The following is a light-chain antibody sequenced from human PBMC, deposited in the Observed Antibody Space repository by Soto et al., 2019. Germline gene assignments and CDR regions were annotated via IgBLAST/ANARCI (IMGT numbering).Light chain of an antibody. CDR1: SSDVGVYCS. CDR2: EVS. Sequence: HSVLTQPASVSGPPGQSITISCTGTSSDVGVYCSVSWYQQHPGKAPKLMIYEVSNRPSGVSNRFSGSKSGNTASLTISGLQAEDDADYYCSSYTSSGTYVFGTGTKVTVX. J-gene: IGLJ1*01. V-gene: IGLV2-14*01. CDR3: SSYTSSGTYV.